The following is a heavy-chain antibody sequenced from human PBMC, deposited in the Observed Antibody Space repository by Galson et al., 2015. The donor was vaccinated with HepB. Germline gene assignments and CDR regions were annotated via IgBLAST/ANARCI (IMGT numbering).Heavy chain of an antibody. J-gene: IGHJ3*02. D-gene: IGHD2-15*01. V-gene: IGHV1-3*01. CDR3: ARDLCNFGSCYRTIDI. Sequence: SVKVSCKASGYTFTSYVMHWVRQAPGQRLEWMGWINPGNGNTQHSQNFQGRLTSTRDTSATTAYMELSSLRSEDTAMYYCARDLCNFGSCYRTIDIWGQGTMVTVSS. CDR2: INPGNGNT. CDR1: GYTFTSYV.